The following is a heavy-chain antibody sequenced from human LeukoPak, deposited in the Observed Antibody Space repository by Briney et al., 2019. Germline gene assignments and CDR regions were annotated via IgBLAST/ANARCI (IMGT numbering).Heavy chain of an antibody. CDR3: ARVRGGYCSGDSCYSWGYYYYMDV. J-gene: IGHJ6*03. Sequence: GGSLRLSCAASGFTFRTYGMSWVRQAPGKGLEWVANIKKDGSEKYYVDSVKGRFTISRDNAKSSLYLEMHSLRVEDTAVYYCARVRGGYCSGDSCYSWGYYYYMDVWGKGTTVTVSS. V-gene: IGHV3-7*01. CDR2: IKKDGSEK. D-gene: IGHD2-15*01. CDR1: GFTFRTYG.